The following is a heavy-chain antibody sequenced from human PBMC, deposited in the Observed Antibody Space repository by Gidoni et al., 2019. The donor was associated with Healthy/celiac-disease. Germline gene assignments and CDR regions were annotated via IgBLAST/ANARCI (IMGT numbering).Heavy chain of an antibody. CDR3: ARVLVWVPRSDAFDI. CDR1: GHTFTGYY. Sequence: QVQLVQSGAEVKKPGASVKVHCKASGHTFTGYYMHWVRPAPGQGLEWMGRINPNSGGTNYAQKFQGRVTMTRDTSISTAYMELSRLRSDDTAVYYCARVLVWVPRSDAFDIWGQGTMVTVSS. V-gene: IGHV1-2*06. CDR2: INPNSGGT. J-gene: IGHJ3*02. D-gene: IGHD2-15*01.